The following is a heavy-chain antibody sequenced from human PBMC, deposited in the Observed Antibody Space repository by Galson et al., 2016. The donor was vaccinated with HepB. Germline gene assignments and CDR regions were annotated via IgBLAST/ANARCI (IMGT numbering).Heavy chain of an antibody. V-gene: IGHV3-30*18. CDR3: AKDPSSTALINLEL. CDR2: ISHDGTSV. J-gene: IGHJ4*02. Sequence: SLRLSCAVSGFTFSSYAMHWVRRTPGMGLEWVSFISHDGTSVHYGDSVKGRFTVSRDNSNNTLFLQMSSLRPEDSAVYFCAKDPSSTALINLELWGQGTLVTVSS. D-gene: IGHD1-1*01. CDR1: GFTFSSYA.